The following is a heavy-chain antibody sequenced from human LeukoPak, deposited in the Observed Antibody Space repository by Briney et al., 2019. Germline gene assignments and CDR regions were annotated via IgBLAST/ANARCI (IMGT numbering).Heavy chain of an antibody. CDR1: GGSISSYY. D-gene: IGHD5-12*01. CDR3: ARVGGYRGYDY. V-gene: IGHV4-59*01. Sequence: SETLSLTCTVSGGSISSYYWSWIRQPPGKGLEWIGYIYYSGSTNYNPSLKSRVTISVDTSKNQFSLKLSSVTAADTAVYYCARVGGYRGYDYWGQGTLVTVSS. CDR2: IYYSGST. J-gene: IGHJ4*02.